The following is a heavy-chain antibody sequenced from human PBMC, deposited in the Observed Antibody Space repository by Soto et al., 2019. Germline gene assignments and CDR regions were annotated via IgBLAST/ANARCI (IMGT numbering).Heavy chain of an antibody. CDR3: ARVSGIRLGESLIDS. D-gene: IGHD3-16*01. Sequence: PSETVSLTXTVSGGSVSSGSYYWSWIRQPPGKGLEWIGYIYYSGSTNYNPSLKSRVTISVDTSKNQFSLKLSSVAAADTAVYYCARVSGIRLGESLIDSWGQGTLVTVSS. CDR1: GGSVSSGSYY. J-gene: IGHJ4*02. CDR2: IYYSGST. V-gene: IGHV4-61*01.